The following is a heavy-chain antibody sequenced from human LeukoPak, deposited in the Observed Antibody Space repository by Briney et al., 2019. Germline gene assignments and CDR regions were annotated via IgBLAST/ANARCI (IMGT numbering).Heavy chain of an antibody. V-gene: IGHV4-4*09. J-gene: IGHJ5*02. CDR2: IYTSGST. D-gene: IGHD4-17*01. CDR1: GGSISSYY. Sequence: SETLSLTCTVSGGSISSYYWSWIRQPPGKGLEWIGYIYTSGSTNYNPSLRSRVTISVDTSKNEFSLRVKSVTAADTAVYYCARRPSGANWFDPWGQGTLVTVSS. CDR3: ARRPSGANWFDP.